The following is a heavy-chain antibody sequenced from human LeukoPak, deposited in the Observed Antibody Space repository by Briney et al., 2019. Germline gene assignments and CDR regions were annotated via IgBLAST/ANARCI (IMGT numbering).Heavy chain of an antibody. J-gene: IGHJ4*02. CDR3: ARRAGAYSHPYDY. V-gene: IGHV3-7*03. Sequence: GGSLRLSCAASGFSFTTYWMSWVRQAPGKGLEWVANINQDGTEKYYVDSVKGRFTISRDNAKNSLYLQMNSLRAEDTAVYYCARRAGAYSHPYDYWGQGTLVTVSS. CDR2: INQDGTEK. D-gene: IGHD4/OR15-4a*01. CDR1: GFSFTTYW.